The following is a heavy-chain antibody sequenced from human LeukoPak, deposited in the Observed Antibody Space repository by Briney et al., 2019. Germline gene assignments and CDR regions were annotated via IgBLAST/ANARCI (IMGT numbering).Heavy chain of an antibody. CDR2: ISAYNGNT. CDR1: GYTFTSYG. D-gene: IGHD6-13*01. J-gene: IGHJ6*04. Sequence: AASVKVSCRASGYTFTSYGISWVRQAPGQGLEWMGWISAYNGNTNYAQKLQGRVTMTTDTSTSTAYMELRSLRSDDTAVYYCARPNVIAAAGGGYYVRDVGGKGPTATVP. CDR3: ARPNVIAAAGGGYYVRDV. V-gene: IGHV1-18*04.